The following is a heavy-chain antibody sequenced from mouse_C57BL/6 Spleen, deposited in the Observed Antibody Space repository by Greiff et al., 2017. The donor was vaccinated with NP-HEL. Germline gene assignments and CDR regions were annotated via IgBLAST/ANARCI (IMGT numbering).Heavy chain of an antibody. CDR1: GYTFTSYW. CDR3: ARVELDY. Sequence: QVQLKQPGAELVMPGASVKLSCKASGYTFTSYWMHWVKQRPGQGLEWIGEIDPSDSYTNYNQKFKGKSTLTVDKSSSTAYMQLSSVTSEDSAVYYCARVELDYWGQGTTLTVSS. CDR2: IDPSDSYT. J-gene: IGHJ2*01. V-gene: IGHV1-69*01.